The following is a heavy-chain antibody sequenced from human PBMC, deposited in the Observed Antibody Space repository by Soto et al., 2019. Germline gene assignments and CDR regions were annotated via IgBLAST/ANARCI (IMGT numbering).Heavy chain of an antibody. CDR2: ISGSGGSI. CDR1: GFIFSSSA. Sequence: PGGSLRLSCSASGFIFSSSAMNWVRQAPGKGLEWVSAISGSGGSIYYADSVKGRFTISRDNSKTTLYLQMDSLRAEDTAVYYCAKDHRHWGQGTLVTVSS. CDR3: AKDHRH. V-gene: IGHV3-23*01. J-gene: IGHJ4*02.